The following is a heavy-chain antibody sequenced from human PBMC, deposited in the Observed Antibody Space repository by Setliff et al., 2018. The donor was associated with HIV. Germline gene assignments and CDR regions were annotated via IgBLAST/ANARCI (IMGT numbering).Heavy chain of an antibody. CDR3: AREAMYYYDTSGHPQGFDY. CDR1: GDSISGAGFY. D-gene: IGHD3-22*01. Sequence: PSETLSLTCSVSGDSISGAGFYWTWIRQLPGKGLEWIGSIYYSGSTYYNPSPKSRVTISLGTSRWQFSLTLNSVSAADTAVYFCAREAMYYYDTSGHPQGFDYWGQGTLVTVSS. CDR2: IYYSGST. J-gene: IGHJ4*02. V-gene: IGHV4-31*03.